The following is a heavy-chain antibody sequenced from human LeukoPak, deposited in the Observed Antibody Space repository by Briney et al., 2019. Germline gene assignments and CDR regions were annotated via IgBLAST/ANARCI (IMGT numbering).Heavy chain of an antibody. CDR2: INHSGST. CDR1: GGSFSGYY. D-gene: IGHD3-10*01. J-gene: IGHJ4*02. V-gene: IGHV4-34*01. CDR3: AKDSMVRGDYFDY. Sequence: SETLSLTCAVYGGSFSGYYWSWIRQPPGKGLEWIGEINHSGSTDYNPSLKSRVTISVDTSKNQFSLKLSSVTAADTAVYYCAKDSMVRGDYFDYWGQGTLVTVSS.